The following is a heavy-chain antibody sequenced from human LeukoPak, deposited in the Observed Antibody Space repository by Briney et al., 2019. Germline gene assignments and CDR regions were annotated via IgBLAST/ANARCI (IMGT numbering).Heavy chain of an antibody. CDR1: GYTFTSYY. V-gene: IGHV1-46*01. Sequence: ASVKVSCKASGYTFTSYYMHWVRQAPGQGLEWMGIINPSGGSTSYAQKFQGRVTMTRDTSTSTVYMELSRLRSDDTAVYYCAREVFDLWLDTNWFDPWGQGTLVTVSS. CDR2: INPSGGST. D-gene: IGHD6-19*01. J-gene: IGHJ5*02. CDR3: AREVFDLWLDTNWFDP.